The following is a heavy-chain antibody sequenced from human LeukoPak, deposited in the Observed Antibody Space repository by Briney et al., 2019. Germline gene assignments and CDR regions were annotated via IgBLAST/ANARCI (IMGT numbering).Heavy chain of an antibody. J-gene: IGHJ3*02. CDR1: GGSIISGGYY. CDR3: ASSVMITFGGVIVIGAFGI. V-gene: IGHV4-31*03. D-gene: IGHD3-16*02. CDR2: IYYSGST. Sequence: SQTLSLTCTVSGGSIISGGYYWSWIRQHPGKGLEWIGYIYYSGSTYYNPSLKSRVTISVDTSKNQFSLKLSSVTAADTAVYYCASSVMITFGGVIVIGAFGIWGQGTMVSVSS.